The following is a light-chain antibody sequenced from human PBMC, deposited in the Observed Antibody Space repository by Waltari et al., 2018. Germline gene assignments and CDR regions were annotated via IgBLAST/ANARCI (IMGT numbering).Light chain of an antibody. CDR3: QQGEAFPNT. Sequence: DIQMTQSPSSVSASVGDRVTITCRGGQDVRGWLAWDQRKPGKAPRLLIYAASNLQSGVPSRFSGRGSETEFTLTISSLQPEDFATYYCQQGEAFPNTFGQGTKVEMK. CDR2: AAS. V-gene: IGKV1-12*01. J-gene: IGKJ2*01. CDR1: QDVRGW.